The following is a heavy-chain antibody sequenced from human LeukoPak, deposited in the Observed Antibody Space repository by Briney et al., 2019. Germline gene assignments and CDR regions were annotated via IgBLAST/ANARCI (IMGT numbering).Heavy chain of an antibody. Sequence: GGSLRLSCAASGFTFSSYAMHWVRQAPGKGLEGVAVISYDGSNKYYADSVKGRFTISRDNSKNTLYLQMNSLRAEDTAVYYCARARVELGNYYFDYWGQGTLVTVSS. J-gene: IGHJ4*02. CDR1: GFTFSSYA. V-gene: IGHV3-30*01. CDR2: ISYDGSNK. CDR3: ARARVELGNYYFDY. D-gene: IGHD1-1*01.